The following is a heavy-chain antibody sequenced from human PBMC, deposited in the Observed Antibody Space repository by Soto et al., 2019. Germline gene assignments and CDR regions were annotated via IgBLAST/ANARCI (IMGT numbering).Heavy chain of an antibody. CDR2: IRSKAYGGTT. CDR1: GFTFGDYA. J-gene: IGHJ4*02. V-gene: IGHV3-49*04. CDR3: TRGSGSYWVY. D-gene: IGHD1-26*01. Sequence: GGSLRLSCTASGFTFGDYAMSWVRQAPGKGLEWVGFIRSKAYGGTTEYAASVKGRFTISRDDSKSIAYLQMNSLKTEDTAVYYCTRGSGSYWVYRGQGTLVTVSS.